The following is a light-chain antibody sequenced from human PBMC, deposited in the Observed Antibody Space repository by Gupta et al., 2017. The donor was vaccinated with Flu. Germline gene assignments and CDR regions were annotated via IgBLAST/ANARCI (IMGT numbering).Light chain of an antibody. CDR3: HSETCSSNLEV. CDR2: ELS. J-gene: IGLJ1*01. V-gene: IGLV2-14*01. Sequence: ITMCCTTTSSVVGGYSYFYCYQRPPSYSPSLLFYELSSRGAGVASRFSGSKCDSTAAVTIARHQAEEEADYYWHSETCSSNLEVFGTGTKFTVL. CDR1: SSVVGGYSY.